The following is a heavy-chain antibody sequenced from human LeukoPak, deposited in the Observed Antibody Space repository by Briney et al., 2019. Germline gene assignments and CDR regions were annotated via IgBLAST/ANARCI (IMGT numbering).Heavy chain of an antibody. CDR2: INPKSGGT. Sequence: ASVKVSCKTSGYTFTDHYIHWVRQAPGQGLEWMGRINPKSGGTNYVQEFQGRVTVTRDTSISMTNMELSRLNFDDTAVYYCARDGRHWDLDFWGQGTLVTASS. D-gene: IGHD7-27*01. CDR1: GYTFTDHY. CDR3: ARDGRHWDLDF. J-gene: IGHJ4*02. V-gene: IGHV1-2*06.